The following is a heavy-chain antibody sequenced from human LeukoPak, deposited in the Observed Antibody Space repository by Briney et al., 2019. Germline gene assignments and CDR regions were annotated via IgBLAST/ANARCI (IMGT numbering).Heavy chain of an antibody. D-gene: IGHD1-26*01. CDR2: IINSGDT. Sequence: GGSLRLSCAASAFTFSNFAMSWVRRTPGKGLEWVSGIINSGDTLYGDSVKGRFTISRDNSKNTLYLEMNSLRAEDTAIYYCAKMKGHPLPKYYMDVWGQGTTVTVSS. J-gene: IGHJ6*01. V-gene: IGHV3-23*01. CDR1: AFTFSNFA. CDR3: AKMKGHPLPKYYMDV.